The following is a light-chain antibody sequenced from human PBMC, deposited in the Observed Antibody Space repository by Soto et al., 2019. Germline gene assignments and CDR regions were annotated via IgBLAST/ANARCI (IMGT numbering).Light chain of an antibody. CDR1: QSINSY. Sequence: DIQMTQSPSSLSASVGDRITITCRASQSINSYLNWYQQKPGKAPKLLIYGAFNLQSGVPSRFRGSGSGTDFTLTISSLQPEDCATYYCQQTYNTPRTFGQGTKVELK. J-gene: IGKJ1*01. CDR2: GAF. CDR3: QQTYNTPRT. V-gene: IGKV1-39*01.